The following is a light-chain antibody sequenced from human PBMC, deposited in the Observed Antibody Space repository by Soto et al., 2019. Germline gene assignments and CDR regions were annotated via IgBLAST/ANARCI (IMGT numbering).Light chain of an antibody. J-gene: IGLJ2*01. CDR3: QSYDTGLRGMI. V-gene: IGLV1-40*01. CDR1: SSNIGADYN. CDR2: GNN. Sequence: QSVLTQPPSVSGAPGQRVTISCTGTSSNIGADYNVHWYRQLPGTAPKLLIYGNNHRPSGVPDRFSGSKSGPSASLAITGLQTEDEAEYYCQSYDTGLRGMIFGGGTKVTVL.